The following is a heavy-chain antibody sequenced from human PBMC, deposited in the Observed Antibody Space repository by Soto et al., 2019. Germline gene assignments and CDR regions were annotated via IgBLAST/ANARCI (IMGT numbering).Heavy chain of an antibody. D-gene: IGHD3-22*01. CDR1: GFTFSSYG. CDR2: ISYDGSNK. Sequence: GGSLRLSCAASGFTFSSYGMHWVRQAPGKGLEWVAVISYDGSNKYYADSVKGRFTISRDNSKNTLYLQMNSLRAEDTAVYYCAKEWLLLDYWGQGTLVTVSS. J-gene: IGHJ4*02. V-gene: IGHV3-30*18. CDR3: AKEWLLLDY.